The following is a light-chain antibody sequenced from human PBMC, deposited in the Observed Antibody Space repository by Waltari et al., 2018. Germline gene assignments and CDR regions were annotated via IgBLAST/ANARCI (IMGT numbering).Light chain of an antibody. Sequence: DIVMTQSPDSLAVSLGERATIDCKSSQSVLYSSNNKNYLAWYQQRPGQPPKQLIYWASTRESGVLDRFSGSGSGTDFALTISSLQAEDVAVYYCQQYYSIPQTFGQGTKLEIK. J-gene: IGKJ2*01. V-gene: IGKV4-1*01. CDR1: QSVLYSSNNKNY. CDR2: WAS. CDR3: QQYYSIPQT.